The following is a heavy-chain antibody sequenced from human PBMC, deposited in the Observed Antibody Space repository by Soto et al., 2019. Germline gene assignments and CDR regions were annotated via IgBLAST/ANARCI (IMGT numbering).Heavy chain of an antibody. V-gene: IGHV1-46*03. CDR3: YSSSSPYYFDY. Sequence: EDSVKVSCKASGYTFTSYYMHWVRQAPGQGLEWMGIINPSGGSTSYAQKFQGRVTMTRDTSTSTVYMELSSLRSEDTAVYYCYSSSSPYYFDYWGQGTLVTVSS. CDR2: INPSGGST. CDR1: GYTFTSYY. D-gene: IGHD6-6*01. J-gene: IGHJ4*02.